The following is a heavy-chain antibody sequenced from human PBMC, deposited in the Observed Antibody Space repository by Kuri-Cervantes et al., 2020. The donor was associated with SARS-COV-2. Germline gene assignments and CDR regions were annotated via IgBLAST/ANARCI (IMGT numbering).Heavy chain of an antibody. CDR1: GFTFDDYA. CDR2: IYSGGST. D-gene: IGHD1-26*01. V-gene: IGHV3-66*01. CDR3: ARDASYSGSYGSFQH. Sequence: GESLKISCAASGFTFDDYAMHWVRQAPGKGLEWVSVIYSGGSTYYADSVKGRFTISRDNSKNTLYLQMNTLKTEDTAVFYCARDASYSGSYGSFQHWGQGTLVTVSS. J-gene: IGHJ1*01.